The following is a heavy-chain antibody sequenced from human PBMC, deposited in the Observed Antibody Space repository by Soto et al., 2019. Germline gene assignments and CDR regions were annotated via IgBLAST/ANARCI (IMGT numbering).Heavy chain of an antibody. CDR3: ARDRVQYDFWSGYPIFDP. CDR2: IIPIFGTA. Sequence: SVKVSCKASGCTFSSYAISWVRQAPGQGLEWMGGIIPIFGTANYAQKFQGRVTITADKSTSTAYMELSSLRSEDTAVYYCARDRVQYDFWSGYPIFDPWGQGTLVTVSS. J-gene: IGHJ5*02. CDR1: GCTFSSYA. V-gene: IGHV1-69*06. D-gene: IGHD3-3*01.